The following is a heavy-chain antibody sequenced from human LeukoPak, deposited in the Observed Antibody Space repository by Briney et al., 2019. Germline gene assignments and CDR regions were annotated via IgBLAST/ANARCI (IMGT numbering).Heavy chain of an antibody. V-gene: IGHV4-38-2*02. Sequence: SETLSLTCTVSGYSISSGYYWGWIRQPPGKGLEWIGSIYHSGSTYYNPSLKSRVTISVDTSKNQFSLKLSSVTAADTAVYYCARSEVGATVQHWGQGTLVTVSS. CDR3: ARSEVGATVQH. CDR1: GYSISSGYY. J-gene: IGHJ1*01. CDR2: IYHSGST. D-gene: IGHD1-26*01.